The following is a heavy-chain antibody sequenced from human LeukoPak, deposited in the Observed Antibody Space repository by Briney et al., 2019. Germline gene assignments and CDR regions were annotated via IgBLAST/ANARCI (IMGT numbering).Heavy chain of an antibody. J-gene: IGHJ4*02. V-gene: IGHV3-23*01. CDR1: GFSFSNSA. D-gene: IGHD7-27*01. Sequence: PGGSLRLSCAASGFSFSNSAMTWVRQAPGKGLEWVSGITSRSTTYYADSVKGRFTISRDNSKNMVWLQINSPTAEDTATYYCAKDGNWARFEDWGQGTLVTVSS. CDR2: ITSRSTT. CDR3: AKDGNWARFED.